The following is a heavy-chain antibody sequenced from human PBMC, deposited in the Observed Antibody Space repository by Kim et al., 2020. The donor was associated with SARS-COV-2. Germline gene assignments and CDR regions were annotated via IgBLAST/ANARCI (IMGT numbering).Heavy chain of an antibody. CDR2: IYYSGST. CDR3: ARRLVTHMGVLLWFGELLSAGSETDGMDV. D-gene: IGHD3-10*01. J-gene: IGHJ6*02. Sequence: SETLSLTCTVSGGSISSSSYYWGWIRQPPGKGLEWIGSIYYSGSTYYNPSLKSRVTISVDTSKNQFSLKLSSVTAADTAVYYCARRLVTHMGVLLWFGELLSAGSETDGMDVWGQGTTVTVSS. V-gene: IGHV4-39*01. CDR1: GGSISSSSYY.